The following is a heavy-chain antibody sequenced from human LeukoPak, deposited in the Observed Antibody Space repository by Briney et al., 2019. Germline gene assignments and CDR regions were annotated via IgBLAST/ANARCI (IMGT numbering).Heavy chain of an antibody. V-gene: IGHV3-23*01. CDR3: AKGRAYYYDSSGYPRGSYFDY. CDR1: AFSLNAYN. J-gene: IGHJ4*02. Sequence: PGGSLRLSCAASAFSLNAYNMNWVRQAPGKGLEWVSAISGSGGSTYYADSVKGRFTISRDNSKNTLYLQMNSLRAEDTAVYYCAKGRAYYYDSSGYPRGSYFDYWGQGTLVTVSS. CDR2: ISGSGGST. D-gene: IGHD3-22*01.